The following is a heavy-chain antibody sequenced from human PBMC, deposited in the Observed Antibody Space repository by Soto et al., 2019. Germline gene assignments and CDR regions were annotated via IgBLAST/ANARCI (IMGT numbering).Heavy chain of an antibody. Sequence: LSLTCTVSGGSISSYYWGWIRQPPGKGLEWIGSIYYSGSTYYNPSLKSRVTISVDTSKNQFSLKLSSVTAADTALYYCARLNAGTTYYYYGMDVWGQGTTVTVSS. CDR1: GGSISSYY. V-gene: IGHV4-39*01. D-gene: IGHD1-7*01. CDR3: ARLNAGTTYYYYGMDV. J-gene: IGHJ6*02. CDR2: IYYSGST.